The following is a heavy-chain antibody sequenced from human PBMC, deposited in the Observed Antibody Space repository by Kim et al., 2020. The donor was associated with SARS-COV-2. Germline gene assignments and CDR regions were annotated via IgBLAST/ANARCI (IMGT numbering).Heavy chain of an antibody. J-gene: IGHJ4*02. D-gene: IGHD3-22*01. V-gene: IGHV1-18*04. Sequence: ASVKVSCKASGYTFTSYGISWVRQAPGQGLEWMGWISAYNGNTNYAQKLQGRVTMTTDTSTSTAYMELRSLRSDDTAVYYCARDLPVLTKRITMIVPFDYWGQGTLVTVSS. CDR1: GYTFTSYG. CDR3: ARDLPVLTKRITMIVPFDY. CDR2: ISAYNGNT.